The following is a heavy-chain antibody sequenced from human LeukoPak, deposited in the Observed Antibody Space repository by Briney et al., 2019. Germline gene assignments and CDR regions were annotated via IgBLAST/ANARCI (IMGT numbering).Heavy chain of an antibody. CDR2: ISYDGSNK. Sequence: GGSLRLSCAASGFTFSSYWMSWVRQAPGKGLEWVAAISYDGSNKYSADSVKGRFTISRDNSKNTLYLQMNSLRAEDTAVYYCARATRLGLQSYFDYWGQGTLVTVSS. D-gene: IGHD4-11*01. CDR3: ARATRLGLQSYFDY. J-gene: IGHJ4*02. CDR1: GFTFSSYW. V-gene: IGHV3-30*03.